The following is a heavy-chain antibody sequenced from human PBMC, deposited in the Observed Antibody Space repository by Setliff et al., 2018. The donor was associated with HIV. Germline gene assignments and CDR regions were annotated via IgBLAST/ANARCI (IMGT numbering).Heavy chain of an antibody. D-gene: IGHD6-13*01. CDR1: GYTLVSYY. CDR2: INPSAGST. CDR3: ARGHSSKWYADY. J-gene: IGHJ4*02. V-gene: IGHV1-46*01. Sequence: KVSCKASGYTLVSYYMHWVRQAPGQGLEWMGIINPSAGSTTYAQKFQGRVTLTSDTSASTVYMELSSLRSEDMAVYYCARGHSSKWYADYWGQGTLVTVSS.